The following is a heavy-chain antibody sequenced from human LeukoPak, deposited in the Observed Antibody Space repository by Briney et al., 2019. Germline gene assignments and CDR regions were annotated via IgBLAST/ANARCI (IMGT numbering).Heavy chain of an antibody. CDR2: ISYDGSNK. D-gene: IGHD5-12*01. J-gene: IGHJ3*02. V-gene: IGHV3-30-3*01. CDR1: GFTFSSYA. CDR3: AKESSRYSGYDYAFDI. Sequence: PGRSLRLSCAASGFTFSSYAMHWVRQAPGKGLEWVAVISYDGSNKYYADSVKGRFTISRDNSKNTLYLQMNSLRAEDTAVYYCAKESSRYSGYDYAFDIWGQGTMVTVSS.